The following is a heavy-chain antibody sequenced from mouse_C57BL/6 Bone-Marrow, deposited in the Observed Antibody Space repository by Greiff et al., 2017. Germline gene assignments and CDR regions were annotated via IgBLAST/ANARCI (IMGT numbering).Heavy chain of an antibody. CDR2: ISSGSSTI. CDR3: ARWAGRGAMDY. J-gene: IGHJ4*01. Sequence: DVQLQESGGGLVQPGGSRKLSCAASGFTFSSFGMHWVRQAPEKGLEWVAYISSGSSTIYYADTVKGRFTISRDNPKNTLFLQMTSLRSEDTAMYYCARWAGRGAMDYWGQGTSVTVSS. D-gene: IGHD3-2*02. CDR1: GFTFSSFG. V-gene: IGHV5-17*02.